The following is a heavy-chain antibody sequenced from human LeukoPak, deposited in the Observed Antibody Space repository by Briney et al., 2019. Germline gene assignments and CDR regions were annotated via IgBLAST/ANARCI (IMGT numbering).Heavy chain of an antibody. CDR1: GFTFSSYG. CDR2: ISYDGSNK. D-gene: IGHD6-13*01. V-gene: IGHV3-30*18. Sequence: PGGSPRLSCAASGFTFSSYGMHWVRQTPGKGLEWVAVISYDGSNKYYADSVKGRFTISRDNSKNTLYLQMDSLRAEDTAVYYCANGVEQQLVGGYYFDYWGQGTLVTVSS. J-gene: IGHJ4*02. CDR3: ANGVEQQLVGGYYFDY.